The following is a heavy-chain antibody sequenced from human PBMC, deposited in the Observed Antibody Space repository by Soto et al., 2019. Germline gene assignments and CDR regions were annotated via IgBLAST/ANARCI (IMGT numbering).Heavy chain of an antibody. Sequence: SETLSHPCTVSGGSISGDCWIWIRHPPGKGLEWIGYIYYSGSTNYNPSLKSRVTISVDTSKNQFSLKLSSVTAADTAVYYCARDPIGYGGWFDPWGQGTLVTVS. J-gene: IGHJ5*02. D-gene: IGHD5-12*01. CDR1: GGSISGDC. V-gene: IGHV4-59*01. CDR2: IYYSGST. CDR3: ARDPIGYGGWFDP.